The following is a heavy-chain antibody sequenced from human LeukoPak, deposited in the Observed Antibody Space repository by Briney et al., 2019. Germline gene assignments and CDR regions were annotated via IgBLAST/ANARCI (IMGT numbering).Heavy chain of an antibody. CDR1: GGXISSYY. D-gene: IGHD3-10*01. V-gene: IGHV4-59*08. CDR2: IYYSGST. Sequence: SETLSLTCTVSGGXISSYYWSWIRQPPGKGLEWIGYIYYSGSTNYNPSLKSRVTISVDTSKNQFSLKLSSVTAADTAVYYCASYYYGSGTYFAFDYWGQGTLVTVSS. CDR3: ASYYYGSGTYFAFDY. J-gene: IGHJ4*02.